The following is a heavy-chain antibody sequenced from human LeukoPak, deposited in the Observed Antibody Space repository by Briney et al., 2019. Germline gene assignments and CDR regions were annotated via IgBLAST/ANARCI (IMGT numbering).Heavy chain of an antibody. CDR3: AKDPPHTYCGGDCYSGPHH. V-gene: IGHV3-23*01. D-gene: IGHD2-21*02. CDR2: ISGSGGST. J-gene: IGHJ4*02. Sequence: GGSLRLSCAASGFTFSSYAMSWVRQAPGKGLEWVSAISGSGGSTYYADSVKGRFTISRDNSKNTLYLQMNSLRAEDTAVYYCAKDPPHTYCGGDCYSGPHHWGQGTLVTVSS. CDR1: GFTFSSYA.